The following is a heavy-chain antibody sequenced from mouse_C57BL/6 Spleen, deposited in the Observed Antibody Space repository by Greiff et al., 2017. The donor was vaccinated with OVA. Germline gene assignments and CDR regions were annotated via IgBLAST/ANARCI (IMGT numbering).Heavy chain of an antibody. Sequence: QVQLQQPGAELVRPGSSVKLSCKASGYTFTSYWLAWVKQRPGQGLEWIGNIYPSDSETHYNQKFKDKATLTVDKSSSTAYMQRSSLTSEDSAVYYCARFTTVVATRDFDVWGTGTTVTVSS. CDR2: IYPSDSET. J-gene: IGHJ1*03. D-gene: IGHD1-1*01. V-gene: IGHV1-61*01. CDR1: GYTFTSYW. CDR3: ARFTTVVATRDFDV.